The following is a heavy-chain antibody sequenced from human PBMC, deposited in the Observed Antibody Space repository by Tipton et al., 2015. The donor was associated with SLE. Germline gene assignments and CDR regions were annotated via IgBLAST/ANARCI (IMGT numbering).Heavy chain of an antibody. J-gene: IGHJ3*02. V-gene: IGHV4-59*11. CDR2: IYYSGST. Sequence: TLSLTCTVSGGSISSHYWRWIRQPPGKGLEWIGYIYYSGSTNYNPSLKSRVAISVDTSKNQFSLKLSSVTAADTAVYYCARGATLRDAFDIWGQGTMVTVSS. CDR1: GGSISSHY. CDR3: ARGATLRDAFDI.